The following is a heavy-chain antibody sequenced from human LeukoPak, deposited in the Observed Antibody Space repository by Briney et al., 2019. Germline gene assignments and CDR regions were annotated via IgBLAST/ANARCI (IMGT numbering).Heavy chain of an antibody. V-gene: IGHV4-59*08. D-gene: IGHD3-10*01. Sequence: KPSETLSLTCTVSGGSISSYYWSWIRQPPGKGLEWIGYIYYSGSTNYNPSLKSRVTISVDTSKNQFSLKLSSVTAADTAVYYCARRSGSGSYTLDYWGQGTLVTVSS. CDR3: ARRSGSGSYTLDY. CDR1: GGSISSYY. CDR2: IYYSGST. J-gene: IGHJ4*02.